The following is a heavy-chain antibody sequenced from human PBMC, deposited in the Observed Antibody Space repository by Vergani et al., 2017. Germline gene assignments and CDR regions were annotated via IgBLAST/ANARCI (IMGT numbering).Heavy chain of an antibody. CDR1: GGSISSSSYY. D-gene: IGHD5-18*01. CDR2: IYTSGST. J-gene: IGHJ4*02. CDR3: ARVNSYGSFDY. Sequence: QLQLQESGPGLVKPSETLSLTCTVSGGSISSSSYYWSWIRQPAGKGLEWIGRIYTSGSTNYNPSLKSRVTMSVDTSKNQFALKLSAVTAADTAVYYCARVNSYGSFDYWGQGTLVTVSS. V-gene: IGHV4-61*02.